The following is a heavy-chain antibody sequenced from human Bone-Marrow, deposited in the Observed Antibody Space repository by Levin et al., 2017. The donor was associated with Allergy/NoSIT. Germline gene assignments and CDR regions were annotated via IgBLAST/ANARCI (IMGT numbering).Heavy chain of an antibody. D-gene: IGHD2-21*01. V-gene: IGHV3-9*01. Sequence: SLKISCAASGFTFGDYAIHWVRQAPGKGLEWVSGISWNSGNSGYADSVKGRFTIPRDNAKNSVYLQMNSLRAEDTALYYCARDLSEHGSYYYYYGLDLWGQGTTVTVSS. J-gene: IGHJ6*02. CDR3: ARDLSEHGSYYYYYGLDL. CDR2: ISWNSGNS. CDR1: GFTFGDYA.